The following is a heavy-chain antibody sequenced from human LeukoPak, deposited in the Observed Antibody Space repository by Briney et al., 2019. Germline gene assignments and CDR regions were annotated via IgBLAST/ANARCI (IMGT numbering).Heavy chain of an antibody. CDR1: GDSISSSSYY. V-gene: IGHV4-39*01. CDR3: ARYWGPYDNSGAYFDY. J-gene: IGHJ4*02. Sequence: KPSETLSLTCTVSGDSISSSSYYWVWLRQPPGKGLEWIATIYYSASTYYNLSLKSRVTISVDTSKNQFSLKLSSVTAADTAMYYCARYWGPYDNSGAYFDYWGQGTLVTVSS. CDR2: IYYSAST. D-gene: IGHD3-22*01.